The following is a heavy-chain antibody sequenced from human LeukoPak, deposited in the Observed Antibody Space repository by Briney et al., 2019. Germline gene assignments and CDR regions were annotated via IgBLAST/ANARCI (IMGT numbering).Heavy chain of an antibody. Sequence: SETLSLTCTVSGYSISSGYYWGWIRQPPGKGLEWIGSIYHSGSTYYNPSLKSRVTISVDTSKNQFSLKLSSVTAADTAVYYCARSRAMVRGVIITFYFDYWGQGTLVTVSS. CDR1: GYSISSGYY. CDR2: IYHSGST. CDR3: ARSRAMVRGVIITFYFDY. D-gene: IGHD3-10*01. V-gene: IGHV4-38-2*02. J-gene: IGHJ4*02.